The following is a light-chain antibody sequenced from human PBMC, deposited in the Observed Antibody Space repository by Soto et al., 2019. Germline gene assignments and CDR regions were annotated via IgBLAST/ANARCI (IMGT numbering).Light chain of an antibody. Sequence: DIQMTQSPSSLSASVGDRVTITCRASQSISNYLNWYQQKPGKAPKLVIYAASSLQSGVPSRFSGSGSGTDFTLTISSLQPEDFATYYCQQSYSMPRTFGQGTKVDIK. CDR3: QQSYSMPRT. CDR1: QSISNY. J-gene: IGKJ1*01. V-gene: IGKV1-39*01. CDR2: AAS.